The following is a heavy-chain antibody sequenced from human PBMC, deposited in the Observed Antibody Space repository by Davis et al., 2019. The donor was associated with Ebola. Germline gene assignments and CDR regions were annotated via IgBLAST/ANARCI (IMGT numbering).Heavy chain of an antibody. V-gene: IGHV3-21*01. CDR3: ARDGSGVVAYGMDV. D-gene: IGHD3-10*01. CDR1: GFTFSSYS. Sequence: GGSLRLSCAASGFTFSSYSMNWVRQAPGKGLEWVSSISSSSYIYYADSVKGRFTISRDNAKNSLYLQMNSLRAEDTAVYYCARDGSGVVAYGMDVWGKGTTVTVSS. J-gene: IGHJ6*04. CDR2: ISSSSYI.